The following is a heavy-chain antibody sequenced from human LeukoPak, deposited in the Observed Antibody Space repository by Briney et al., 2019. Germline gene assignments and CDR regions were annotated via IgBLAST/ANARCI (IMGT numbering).Heavy chain of an antibody. CDR1: GFTVSSNY. CDR3: ARGYCSGGSCYGALNY. D-gene: IGHD2-15*01. Sequence: PGGSLRLSCAASGFTVSSNYMSWVRQAPGTGLEWVSVIYSGVSTYYADSVKGRFTISRDNSKNTLYLQMNSLRAEDTAVDYCARGYCSGGSCYGALNYWGQGTLVTVSS. CDR2: IYSGVST. J-gene: IGHJ4*02. V-gene: IGHV3-53*01.